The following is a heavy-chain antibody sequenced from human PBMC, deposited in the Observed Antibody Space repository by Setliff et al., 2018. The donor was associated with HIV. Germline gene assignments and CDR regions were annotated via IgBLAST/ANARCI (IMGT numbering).Heavy chain of an antibody. CDR2: LYSGGGVS. CDR3: AWTAVVGRPLYYMDV. J-gene: IGHJ6*03. Sequence: GGSLRLSCAASGFRISNYAMSWVRQAPGKGLEWVSTLYSGGGVSYYGDSVKGRFTISSDDGTVYLQLNRMRAEDTALYYCAWTAVVGRPLYYMDVWGKGTTVTVS. V-gene: IGHV3-23*03. CDR1: GFRISNYA. D-gene: IGHD2-15*01.